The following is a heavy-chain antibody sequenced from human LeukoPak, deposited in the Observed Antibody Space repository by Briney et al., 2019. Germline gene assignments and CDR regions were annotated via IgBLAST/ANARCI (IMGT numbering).Heavy chain of an antibody. Sequence: SQTLSLTCTVSGGSISGGDYYWSWIRQPPGKGLEWIGYIYYSGSTYYNPSLKSRVTISVDTSKNQFSLKLSSVTAADTAVYYCARAKSGLLWFGELFFDYWGQGTLVTVSS. V-gene: IGHV4-30-4*01. J-gene: IGHJ4*02. D-gene: IGHD3-10*01. CDR2: IYYSGST. CDR3: ARAKSGLLWFGELFFDY. CDR1: GGSISGGDYY.